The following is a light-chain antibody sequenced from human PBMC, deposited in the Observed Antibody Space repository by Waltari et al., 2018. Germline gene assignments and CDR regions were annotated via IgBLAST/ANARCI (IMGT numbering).Light chain of an antibody. CDR1: SRDIGSFNL. CDR2: EVS. Sequence: QSALTPTASVSGSPGQSITISCTGTSRDIGSFNLVPWYQQHPGKAPKLMIYEVSQRPSGVSNRFSGSKSANTASLTISGLQAEDEADYYCCSYAGTIPFVFGTGTKVTVL. CDR3: CSYAGTIPFV. J-gene: IGLJ1*01. V-gene: IGLV2-23*02.